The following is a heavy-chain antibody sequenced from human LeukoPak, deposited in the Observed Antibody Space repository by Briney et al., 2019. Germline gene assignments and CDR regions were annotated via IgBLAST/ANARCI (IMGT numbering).Heavy chain of an antibody. CDR1: GGSISSSSYY. CDR2: INHSGST. CDR3: XXXXXXRFLEWFHMDV. J-gene: IGHJ6*02. Sequence: SETLSLTCTVSGGSISSSSYYWGWIRQPPGKGLAWIGEINHSGSTNYNPSLKSRVTISVDTSKNQFSLKLSSVTAADTAVYXXXXXXXXRFLEWFHMDVWGQGTTVTVSS. V-gene: IGHV4-39*07. D-gene: IGHD3-3*01.